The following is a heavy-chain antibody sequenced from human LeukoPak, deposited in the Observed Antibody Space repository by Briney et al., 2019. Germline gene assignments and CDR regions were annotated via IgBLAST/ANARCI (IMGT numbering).Heavy chain of an antibody. D-gene: IGHD3-22*01. CDR2: INHSGST. Sequence: RTSETLSLTCAVYGVSFSGYYWSWIRQPPGKGLEWIGEINHSGSTNYNPSLKSRVTISVDTSKNQFSLKLSSVTAADTAVYYCARTGHYYDSSGYYYLDAFDIWGQGTMVTVSS. V-gene: IGHV4-34*01. J-gene: IGHJ3*02. CDR1: GVSFSGYY. CDR3: ARTGHYYDSSGYYYLDAFDI.